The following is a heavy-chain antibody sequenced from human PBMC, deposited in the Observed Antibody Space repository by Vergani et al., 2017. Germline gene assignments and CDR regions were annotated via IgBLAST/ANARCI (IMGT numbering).Heavy chain of an antibody. J-gene: IGHJ4*02. D-gene: IGHD1-26*01. V-gene: IGHV3-23*01. CDR2: LTGCGGST. CDR1: VFPFSTYA. CDR3: VKDAGSYENFFDS. Sequence: EVQLLESGGSLKQPGGSVRLSCAASVFPFSTYAMHWVRQAPGKGLEWVSALTGCGGSTYYADSFKGRFIISRDYSRDTLYLQMNSLIPEDTSTYYCVKDAGSYENFFDSWGQGTLVTVSS.